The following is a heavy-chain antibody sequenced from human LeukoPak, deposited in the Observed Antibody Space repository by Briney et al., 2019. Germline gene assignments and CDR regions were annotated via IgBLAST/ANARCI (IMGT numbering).Heavy chain of an antibody. Sequence: GGSLRLSSAASGFTFSSYSMNWVRQAPGKGLEWVSYISSSSISTIYYADSVKGRFTISRDNAKNSLYLQMNSLRAEDTAVYYCARVYASRGYSGYDYHYYYYMDVWGKGTTVTVSS. D-gene: IGHD5-12*01. J-gene: IGHJ6*03. CDR1: GFTFSSYS. CDR2: ISSSSISTI. CDR3: ARVYASRGYSGYDYHYYYYMDV. V-gene: IGHV3-48*01.